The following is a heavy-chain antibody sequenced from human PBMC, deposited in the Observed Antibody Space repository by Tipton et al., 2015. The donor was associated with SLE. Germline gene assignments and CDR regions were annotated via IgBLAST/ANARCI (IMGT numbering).Heavy chain of an antibody. D-gene: IGHD3-10*01. J-gene: IGHJ4*02. V-gene: IGHV4-39*07. CDR2: INYSGTT. CDR1: GGSISSYS. Sequence: TLSLTCTVSGGSISSYSWGWIRQPPGKGLEWIGSINYSGTTSYNPSLKSRVTISVDTSKNQFSLKLSSVTAADTAVYYCTRHDYFASGRVCWGQGTLVTVSS. CDR3: TRHDYFASGRVC.